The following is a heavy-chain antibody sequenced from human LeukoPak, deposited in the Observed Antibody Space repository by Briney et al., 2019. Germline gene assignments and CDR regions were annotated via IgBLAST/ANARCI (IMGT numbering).Heavy chain of an antibody. V-gene: IGHV3-23*01. D-gene: IGHD2-2*01. CDR2: INSSGGTT. Sequence: GGSLRLSCAASGFTFSSYAMTWVRPAPGTGLEWVSTINSSGGTTYYADSVKGRFTISRDSSKNTLFLQMNSLRAEDTAVYYCAKDLGVSSSSNEYWGQGTLVTVSS. J-gene: IGHJ4*02. CDR3: AKDLGVSSSSNEY. CDR1: GFTFSSYA.